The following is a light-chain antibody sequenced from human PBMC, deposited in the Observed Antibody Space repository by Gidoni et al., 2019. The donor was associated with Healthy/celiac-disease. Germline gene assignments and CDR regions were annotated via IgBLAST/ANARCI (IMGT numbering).Light chain of an antibody. CDR2: GVT. CDR3: SSYTRSSSWV. Sequence: QSALNQPASVSGSPGQAITISCTGTSSDVGGYNYVAWYQQHPGKAPKLMISGVTNRPSGVSNRFSGSKSGNTASLTISGLQSEDEADYYCSSYTRSSSWVFGGGTKLTVL. J-gene: IGLJ3*02. V-gene: IGLV2-14*01. CDR1: SSDVGGYNY.